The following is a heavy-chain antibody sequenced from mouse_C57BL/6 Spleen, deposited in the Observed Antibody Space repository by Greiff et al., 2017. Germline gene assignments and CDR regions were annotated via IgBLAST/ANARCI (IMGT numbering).Heavy chain of an antibody. CDR3: ARRTYYSNLYYYAMDY. D-gene: IGHD2-5*01. Sequence: VQLQQSGPVLVKPGASVKMSCKASGYTFTDYYMNWVKQSHGKSLEWIGVINPYNGGTSYNQKFKGKATLTVDKSSSTAYMELNSLTSEDSAFYYCARRTYYSNLYYYAMDYWGQGTSVTVSS. J-gene: IGHJ4*01. CDR1: GYTFTDYY. CDR2: INPYNGGT. V-gene: IGHV1-19*01.